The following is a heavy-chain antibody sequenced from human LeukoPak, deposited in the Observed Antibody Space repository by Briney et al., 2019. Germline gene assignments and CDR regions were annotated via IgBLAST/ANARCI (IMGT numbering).Heavy chain of an antibody. Sequence: PSQTLSLTCTVSGGSIRSYFWSWVRQPPGKGLEWVGLIYTNGSTNYNPSLKSRVTMSVDMSKNQFSLKRSSVTSADTAVYYCARDLIAAAGTQAYFYGTHASGQGTTFTVSS. D-gene: IGHD6-13*01. CDR2: IYTNGST. J-gene: IGHJ6*02. CDR3: ARDLIAAAGTQAYFYGTHA. CDR1: GGSIRSYF. V-gene: IGHV4-4*07.